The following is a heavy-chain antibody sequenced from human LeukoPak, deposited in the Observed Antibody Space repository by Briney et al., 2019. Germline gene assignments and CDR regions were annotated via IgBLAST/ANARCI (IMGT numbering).Heavy chain of an antibody. CDR1: GGSVSSGSYY. CDR2: IYYSGST. Sequence: SETLSLTCTVSGGSVSSGSYYRSWIRQPPGKGLEWIGYIYYSGSTNYNPSLKSRVTISVDTSKNQFSLKLSSVTAADTAVYYCARDWSGWGQGTLVTVSS. J-gene: IGHJ4*02. V-gene: IGHV4-61*01. CDR3: ARDWSG.